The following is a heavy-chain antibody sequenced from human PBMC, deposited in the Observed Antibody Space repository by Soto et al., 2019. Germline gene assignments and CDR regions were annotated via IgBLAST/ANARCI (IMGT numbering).Heavy chain of an antibody. CDR2: IYWDDDK. J-gene: IGHJ6*02. D-gene: IGHD4-17*01. Sequence: SGPTLVNPTQTLTLTCTFSGFSLSTSGVGVGWIRQPPGKALEWLALIYWDDDKRYSPSLKSRLTITKDTSKNQVVLTMTNMDPVDTATYYCAHRRPNDYGEGGNYYYYGMDVWGQGTTVTVSS. CDR3: AHRRPNDYGEGGNYYYYGMDV. V-gene: IGHV2-5*02. CDR1: GFSLSTSGVG.